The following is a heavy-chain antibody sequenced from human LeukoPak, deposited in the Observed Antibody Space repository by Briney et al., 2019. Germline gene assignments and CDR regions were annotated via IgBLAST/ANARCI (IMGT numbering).Heavy chain of an antibody. CDR1: GYTFTSYY. V-gene: IGHV1-8*02. CDR2: MNPNSGNT. J-gene: IGHJ4*02. CDR3: ARALGYCSGGSCYRHFDY. D-gene: IGHD2-15*01. Sequence: ASVKVSCKASGYTFTSYYMHWVRQATGQGLEWMGWMNPNSGNTGYAQKFQGRVTMTTDTSTSTAYMELRSLRSDDTAVYYCARALGYCSGGSCYRHFDYWGQGTLVTVSS.